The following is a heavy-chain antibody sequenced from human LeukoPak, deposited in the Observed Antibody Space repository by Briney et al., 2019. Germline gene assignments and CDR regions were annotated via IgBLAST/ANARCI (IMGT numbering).Heavy chain of an antibody. CDR1: GFTFSSYA. J-gene: IGHJ4*02. CDR3: AKDRYYDILTGYYLDY. V-gene: IGHV3-30-3*01. CDR2: ISNDESNS. Sequence: PGRSLRLSCAASGFTFSSYATHWVRQAPGKGLEWVAVISNDESNSYYADSVKGRFTISRDNSKNTLYLQMNSLRAEDTAVYYCAKDRYYDILTGYYLDYWGQGTLVTVSS. D-gene: IGHD3-9*01.